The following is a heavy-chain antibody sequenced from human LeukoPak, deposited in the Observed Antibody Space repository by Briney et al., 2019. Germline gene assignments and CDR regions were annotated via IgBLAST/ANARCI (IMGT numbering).Heavy chain of an antibody. J-gene: IGHJ4*02. CDR2: ITGNGVYT. V-gene: IGHV3-23*01. Sequence: GGPLRLSCAVSGLPFDSYGMTWVRQAPGKGLEWVSGITGNGVYTYYADSVKGRFTISRDNSKSTLSLQMNSLRAEGTAVYYCAKSYCGGDCGWGPGTLVTVSS. D-gene: IGHD2-21*02. CDR1: GLPFDSYG. CDR3: AKSYCGGDCG.